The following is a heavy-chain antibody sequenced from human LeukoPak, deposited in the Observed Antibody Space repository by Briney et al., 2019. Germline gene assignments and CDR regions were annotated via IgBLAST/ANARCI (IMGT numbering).Heavy chain of an antibody. Sequence: SETLSLTCTVSGVSISSSNSYWGWIRQPPGKGLEWIGSIYYSGNTYYNASLKSRVTISIDTSKNQISLRLTSVTAADTAMYYCARQTGSGLFTLPGGQGTLVTVSS. V-gene: IGHV4-39*01. J-gene: IGHJ4*02. CDR1: GVSISSSNSY. D-gene: IGHD3/OR15-3a*01. CDR2: IYYSGNT. CDR3: ARQTGSGLFTLP.